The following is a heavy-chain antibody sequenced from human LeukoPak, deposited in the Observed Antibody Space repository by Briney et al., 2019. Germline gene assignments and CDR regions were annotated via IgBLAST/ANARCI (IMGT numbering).Heavy chain of an antibody. J-gene: IGHJ4*02. CDR2: IYYSGST. D-gene: IGHD6-19*01. CDR3: ARMYSSGWYTY. Sequence: PSETLSLTCTVSGGSISSYYWSWLRQPPGKGLEWIGYIYYSGSTNYNPSLKSRVTISVDTSKNQFSLKLSSVTAADTAVYYCARMYSSGWYTYWGQGTLVTVSP. V-gene: IGHV4-59*01. CDR1: GGSISSYY.